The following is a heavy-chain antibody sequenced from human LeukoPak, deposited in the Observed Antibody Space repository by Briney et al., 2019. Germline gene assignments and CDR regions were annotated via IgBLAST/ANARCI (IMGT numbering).Heavy chain of an antibody. Sequence: GASVKVSCKASGYTFTSYYIHWVRQAPGQGLEWMGIINPSGGSTSYAQKFQGRVTMTRDTSTSTVYMELSSLRSEDTAVYYCARGGGASIAVADTSGAFDIWGQGTMVTVSS. V-gene: IGHV1-46*01. D-gene: IGHD6-19*01. CDR3: ARGGGASIAVADTSGAFDI. CDR1: GYTFTSYY. CDR2: INPSGGST. J-gene: IGHJ3*02.